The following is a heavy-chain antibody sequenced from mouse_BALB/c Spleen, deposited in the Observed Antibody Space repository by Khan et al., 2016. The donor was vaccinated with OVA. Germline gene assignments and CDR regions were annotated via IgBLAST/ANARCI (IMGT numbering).Heavy chain of an antibody. CDR2: IYPFNDGT. V-gene: IGHV1S136*01. J-gene: IGHJ2*01. CDR3: ARNYRYDVYFDS. D-gene: IGHD2-14*01. Sequence: VQLQQSGPELVKPGASVKMSCTASGYTFTSSVIHWVRQKPGQGLDWIGYIYPFNDGTKYNDKFEGKATLTSDKSSSKAYREISSLTSEDSAVYYCARNYRYDVYFDSWGQGTTLTVSS. CDR1: GYTFTSSV.